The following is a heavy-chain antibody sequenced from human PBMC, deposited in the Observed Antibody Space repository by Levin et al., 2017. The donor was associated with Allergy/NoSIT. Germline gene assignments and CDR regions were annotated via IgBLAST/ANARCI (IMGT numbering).Heavy chain of an antibody. CDR1: GYSFTGYW. Sequence: GESLKISCQGSGYSFTGYWIAWVRKKPGKGLEWMGIIYLGDSETRYSPSFQGQVAISADTSISTAYLQWTSLTASDPAMYYCARPSLEVPYSGSGSYYTPPYYYGMDVWGQGTTVTVSS. CDR2: IYLGDSET. D-gene: IGHD3-10*01. CDR3: ARPSLEVPYSGSGSYYTPPYYYGMDV. J-gene: IGHJ6*02. V-gene: IGHV5-51*01.